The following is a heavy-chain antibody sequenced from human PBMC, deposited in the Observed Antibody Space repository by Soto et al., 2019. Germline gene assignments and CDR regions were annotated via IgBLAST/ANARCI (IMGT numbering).Heavy chain of an antibody. CDR3: AKNQWELLN. J-gene: IGHJ4*02. CDR1: GFTFSSYG. CDR2: IGDSDATT. V-gene: IGHV3-23*01. Sequence: PGGSLRLSCSASGFTFSSYGMNWVRQAPGKGLDWVSSIGDSDATTYYADSVRGRFTISRDNSKDTLYLQMNSLRAEDTAVYYCAKNQWELLNWGQGTLVTVSS. D-gene: IGHD1-26*01.